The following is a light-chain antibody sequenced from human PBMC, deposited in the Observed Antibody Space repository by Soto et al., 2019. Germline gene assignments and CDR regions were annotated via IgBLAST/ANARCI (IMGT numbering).Light chain of an antibody. V-gene: IGKV3D-20*01. Sequence: EIVLTQSPATLSLSPGDRATLSCGASQSVSSSYLAWYQQKPGLAPRLLIYDASSRATGIPDRFSGSGSGTDFTLTISRLEPEDFAVYYCQQYDSTLRTFGEGTKVDIK. J-gene: IGKJ1*01. CDR1: QSVSSSY. CDR2: DAS. CDR3: QQYDSTLRT.